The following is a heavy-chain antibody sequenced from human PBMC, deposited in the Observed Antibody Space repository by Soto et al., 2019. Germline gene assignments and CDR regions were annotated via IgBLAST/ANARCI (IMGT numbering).Heavy chain of an antibody. V-gene: IGHV2-5*02. J-gene: IGHJ4*02. D-gene: IGHD3-22*01. CDR3: AHVPLPGLFATY. Sequence: QITLKESGPTLVKPTQTLTLTCTFSGFSLSTSGVGVGWIRQPPGKALEWLALIYWDDDKRYSPSLKSRLTITTDTSKNQVVLTMTNMDPVDTATYYCAHVPLPGLFATYWGQGTLVTVSS. CDR2: IYWDDDK. CDR1: GFSLSTSGVG.